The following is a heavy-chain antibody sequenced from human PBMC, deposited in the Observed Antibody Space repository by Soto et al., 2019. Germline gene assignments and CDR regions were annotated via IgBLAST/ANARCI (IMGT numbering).Heavy chain of an antibody. Sequence: QVQLVQSGAEVKKPGASVKVSCKASGYTFTSYDINWVRQATGQGFEWMGWTNPNSGNTGYAQKFPGRVTMTRNTSISTSYLGLSSLRSEDTAMYYCAREVGSRIDYWGQGTLVNVSS. D-gene: IGHD6-13*01. CDR1: GYTFTSYD. J-gene: IGHJ4*02. V-gene: IGHV1-8*01. CDR2: TNPNSGNT. CDR3: AREVGSRIDY.